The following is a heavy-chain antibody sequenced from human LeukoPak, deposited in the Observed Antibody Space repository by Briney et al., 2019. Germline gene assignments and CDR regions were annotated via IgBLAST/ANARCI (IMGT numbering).Heavy chain of an antibody. V-gene: IGHV1-2*06. J-gene: IGHJ1*01. CDR1: GYTFTCYY. CDR3: ARPYSGSYKVFQH. D-gene: IGHD1-26*01. Sequence: ASVKVSCKASGYTFTCYYMHWGRQAPGQGLGWMGRINPNSGGTNYAQEIQGRVTMTRDTSNSTAYMELSRLRSDDPAVYYCARPYSGSYKVFQHWGQGTLVTVSS. CDR2: INPNSGGT.